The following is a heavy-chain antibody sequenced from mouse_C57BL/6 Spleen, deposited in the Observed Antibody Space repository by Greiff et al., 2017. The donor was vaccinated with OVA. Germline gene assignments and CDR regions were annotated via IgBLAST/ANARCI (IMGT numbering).Heavy chain of an antibody. D-gene: IGHD1-1*01. CDR2: IDPSDSYT. CDR3: ARFPTVVEAY. V-gene: IGHV1-59*01. CDR1: GYTFTSYW. J-gene: IGHJ2*01. Sequence: QVQLQQPGAELVRPGTSVKLSCKASGYTFTSYWMHWVKQRPGQGLEWIGVIDPSDSYTNYNQKFKGKATLTVDTSSSTAYMQLSSLTSEDSAVYYCARFPTVVEAYWGQGTTLTVSS.